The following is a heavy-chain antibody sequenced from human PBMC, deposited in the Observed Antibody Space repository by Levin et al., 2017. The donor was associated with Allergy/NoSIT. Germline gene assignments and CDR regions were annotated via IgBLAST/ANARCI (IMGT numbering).Heavy chain of an antibody. D-gene: IGHD2-2*01. CDR3: AREDIVVVPAPYFDY. J-gene: IGHJ4*02. Sequence: GSLRLSCAVYGGSFSGYYWSWIRQPPGKGLEWIGEINHSGSTNYNPSLKSRVTISVDTSKNQFSLKLSSVTAADTAVYYCAREDIVVVPAPYFDYWGQGTLVTVSS. V-gene: IGHV4-34*01. CDR1: GGSFSGYY. CDR2: INHSGST.